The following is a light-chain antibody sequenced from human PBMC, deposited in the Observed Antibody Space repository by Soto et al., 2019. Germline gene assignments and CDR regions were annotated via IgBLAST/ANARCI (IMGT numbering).Light chain of an antibody. Sequence: QSALTQPPSASGTPGQRVTISCSGSGSNIGSNSVNWYQQLPGRAPKLHIYTNNQRRSGVPDRFSGSKSGTSASLVIGGLQSEDEAHYYCATWDDNLNAYVFGTGTKLTVL. CDR3: ATWDDNLNAYV. CDR2: TNN. CDR1: GSNIGSNS. J-gene: IGLJ1*01. V-gene: IGLV1-44*01.